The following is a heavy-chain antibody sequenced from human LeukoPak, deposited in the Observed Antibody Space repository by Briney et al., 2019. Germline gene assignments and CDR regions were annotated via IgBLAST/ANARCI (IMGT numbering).Heavy chain of an antibody. CDR3: AKEPLMVRGWRDNWFDP. J-gene: IGHJ5*02. V-gene: IGHV3-23*01. CDR2: ISGSGGST. Sequence: GGSLRLSCAASGFSLSSYAMSWVRQAPGKGLEWVSAISGSGGSTYYADSVKGRFTISRDNSKNTLYLQMNSLRAEDTAVYYCAKEPLMVRGWRDNWFDPWGQGTLVTVSS. D-gene: IGHD3-10*01. CDR1: GFSLSSYA.